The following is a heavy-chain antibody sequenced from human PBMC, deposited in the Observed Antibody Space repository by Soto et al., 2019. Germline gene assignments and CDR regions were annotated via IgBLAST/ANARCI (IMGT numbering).Heavy chain of an antibody. Sequence: GGSLRLSCAASGFTFTMYWMAWVRQTPGKGLEWVSKIKQDGSDKYYVDSVKGRFTITRDNAKNSLYLQMNSLAAEDTAVYYCARDRCSSSSCFFDYWGRGTLVTVSS. D-gene: IGHD2-15*01. CDR1: GFTFTMYW. V-gene: IGHV3-7*03. J-gene: IGHJ4*02. CDR2: IKQDGSDK. CDR3: ARDRCSSSSCFFDY.